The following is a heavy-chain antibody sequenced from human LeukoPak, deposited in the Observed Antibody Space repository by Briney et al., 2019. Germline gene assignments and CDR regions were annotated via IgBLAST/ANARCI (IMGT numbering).Heavy chain of an antibody. Sequence: GGSLRLSCAASGFTFSSYEMNWVRQAPGKGLEWVSYISSSGSTIYYADSVKGRFTISRDNAKNSLYLQMNSLRAEDTAVYYRASDTFFNYYYMDVWGKGTTVTVSS. CDR1: GFTFSSYE. D-gene: IGHD3-3*01. J-gene: IGHJ6*03. CDR3: ASDTFFNYYYMDV. CDR2: ISSSGSTI. V-gene: IGHV3-48*03.